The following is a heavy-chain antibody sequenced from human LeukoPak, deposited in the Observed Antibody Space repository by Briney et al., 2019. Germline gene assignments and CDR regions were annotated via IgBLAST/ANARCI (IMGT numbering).Heavy chain of an antibody. J-gene: IGHJ4*02. CDR2: FDPEDGET. V-gene: IGHV1-24*01. Sequence: GASVKVSCKVSGYTLTELSMHWVRQAPGKGLEWMGGFDPEDGETIYAQKFQGRVTMTEDTSTDTAYMELSSLRAEDTAVYYCAKQAGYSSGWYAGDYFDYWGQGTLVTVSS. CDR1: GYTLTELS. CDR3: AKQAGYSSGWYAGDYFDY. D-gene: IGHD6-13*01.